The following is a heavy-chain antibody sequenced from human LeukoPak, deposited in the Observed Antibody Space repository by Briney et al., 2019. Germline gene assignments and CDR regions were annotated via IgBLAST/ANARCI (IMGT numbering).Heavy chain of an antibody. V-gene: IGHV7-4-1*02. CDR2: INTNTGNP. Sequence: ASVKVSCKASGYTFTSYAMNWVRQAPGQGLEWMGWINTNTGNPTYAQGFTGRFVFSLDTSVSTAYLQISSLKAEDTAVYYCAKDGVVVVAHQENWFDPWGQGTLVTVSS. CDR3: AKDGVVVVAHQENWFDP. J-gene: IGHJ5*02. CDR1: GYTFTSYA. D-gene: IGHD2-15*01.